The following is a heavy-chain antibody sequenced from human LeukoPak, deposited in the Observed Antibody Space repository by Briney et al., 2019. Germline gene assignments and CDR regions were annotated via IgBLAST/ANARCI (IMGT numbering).Heavy chain of an antibody. Sequence: SVKVSCKASGGTFSSYAISWVRQAPGQGLEWMGGIIPIFGTANYAQKFQGRVTITADKSTSTAYMELSSLRSEDTAVYYCASDRTRYSSSNRFDYWGQGTLVTVSS. J-gene: IGHJ4*02. V-gene: IGHV1-69*06. CDR1: GGTFSSYA. D-gene: IGHD6-6*01. CDR3: ASDRTRYSSSNRFDY. CDR2: IIPIFGTA.